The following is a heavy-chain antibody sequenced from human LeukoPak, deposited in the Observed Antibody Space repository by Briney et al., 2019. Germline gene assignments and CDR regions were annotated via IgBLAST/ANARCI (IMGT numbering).Heavy chain of an antibody. D-gene: IGHD3-10*01. V-gene: IGHV3-30*18. J-gene: IGHJ6*02. CDR3: AKDRGPTYYGSGSPYGMDV. CDR2: ISYDGSNK. CDR1: GFTFSSYG. Sequence: PGGSLRLSCAASGFTFSSYGMHWVRQAPGKGLEWVAVISYDGSNKYYADSVKGRFTISRDNSKNTLYLQMNSLRAEDTAVYYCAKDRGPTYYGSGSPYGMDVWGQGTTVTVSS.